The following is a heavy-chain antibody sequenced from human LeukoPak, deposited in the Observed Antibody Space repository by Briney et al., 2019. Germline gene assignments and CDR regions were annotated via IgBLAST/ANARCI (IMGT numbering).Heavy chain of an antibody. CDR1: GFTFDDYA. CDR2: ISWNSGSI. CDR3: VKDKQWELQNGGFDY. D-gene: IGHD1-26*01. J-gene: IGHJ4*02. Sequence: GGSLRLSCAASGFTFDDYAMHWIRQAPGKGLEWVSGISWNSGSIGYADSVKGRFTISRDNAKNSLYLQMNSLRAEDTALYYCVKDKQWELQNGGFDYWGQGTLVTVSS. V-gene: IGHV3-9*01.